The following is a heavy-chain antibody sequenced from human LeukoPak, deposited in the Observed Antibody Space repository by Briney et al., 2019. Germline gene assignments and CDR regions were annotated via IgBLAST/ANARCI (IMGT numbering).Heavy chain of an antibody. Sequence: GSLRLSCAASGFTFSSYSMNWVRQAPGKGLEWVSYISSSSSTIYYADSVKGRFTISRDNAKNSLYLQMNSLRDEDTAVYYWGRDDGGPPPYYFDYGGKETLVTVSS. V-gene: IGHV3-48*02. J-gene: IGHJ4*02. D-gene: IGHD3-16*01. CDR3: GRDDGGPPPYYFDY. CDR2: ISSSSSTI. CDR1: GFTFSSYS.